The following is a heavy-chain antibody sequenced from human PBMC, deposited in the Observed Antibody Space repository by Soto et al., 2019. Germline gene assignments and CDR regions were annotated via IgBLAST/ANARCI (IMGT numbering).Heavy chain of an antibody. D-gene: IGHD1-1*01. CDR3: ATGSFTSTGGRIGYHYNAMDV. V-gene: IGHV1-3*01. J-gene: IGHJ6*02. CDR2: MNAGTGNK. CDR1: GYTFENYV. Sequence: ASVKVSCKAFGYTFENYVIHWVRQAPGHGLGWLGYMNAGTGNKKSSHLFQDRLILTRETSATTAYLELSGLTSEDTAVYYCATGSFTSTGGRIGYHYNAMDVWGQGTTVTVSS.